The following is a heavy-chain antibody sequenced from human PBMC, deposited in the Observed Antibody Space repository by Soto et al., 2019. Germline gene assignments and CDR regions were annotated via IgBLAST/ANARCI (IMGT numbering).Heavy chain of an antibody. J-gene: IGHJ6*02. D-gene: IGHD5-18*01. CDR2: IYTSGST. CDR3: ARGGGYSYGLYYYYGMDV. V-gene: IGHV4-4*07. Sequence: SLTCTVSGGSISSYYWSWIRQPAGKGLEWIGRIYTSGSTNYNPSLKSRVTMSVDTSKNQFSLKLSSVTAADTAVYYCARGGGYSYGLYYYYGMDVWGQGTTVTVSS. CDR1: GGSISSYY.